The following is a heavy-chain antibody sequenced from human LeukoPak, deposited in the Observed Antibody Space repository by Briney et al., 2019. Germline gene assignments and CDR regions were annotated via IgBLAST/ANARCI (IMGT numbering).Heavy chain of an antibody. CDR2: ISFDGSTK. D-gene: IGHD6-19*01. CDR1: GFSFSSYA. CDR3: ARPPGPYSSGWYFGY. Sequence: PGRSLRLSCAVSGFSFSSYAMHWVRQAPGQGQGREAVISFDGSTKYYADSVQGRFPTSRDNSKNTLYLQMISLRAEDTAVYYCARPPGPYSSGWYFGYWGQGTLVTVSS. V-gene: IGHV3-30*01. J-gene: IGHJ4*02.